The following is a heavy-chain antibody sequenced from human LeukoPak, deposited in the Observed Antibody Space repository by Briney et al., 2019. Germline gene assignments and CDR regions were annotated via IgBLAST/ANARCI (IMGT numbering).Heavy chain of an antibody. Sequence: GGFLRLSCAASGFTFDDYAMHWVRQAPGKGLEWVSGISWNSGGIDYADSVKGRFTISRDNAKNSLYLQMNSLRPEDTALYYCAKDRHNYYYYGMDVWGQGTTVTVSS. V-gene: IGHV3-9*01. J-gene: IGHJ6*02. CDR2: ISWNSGGI. CDR3: AKDRHNYYYYGMDV. CDR1: GFTFDDYA.